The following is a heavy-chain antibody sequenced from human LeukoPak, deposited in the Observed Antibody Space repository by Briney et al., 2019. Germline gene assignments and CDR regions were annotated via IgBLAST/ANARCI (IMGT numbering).Heavy chain of an antibody. CDR1: GFTFDDYA. Sequence: GGSLRLSCAASGFTFDDYAMHWVRQAPGKGLEWGSGISWNSGSIGYADSVKGRFTISRDNAKNSLYLQMNSLRAEDTALYYCAKDVGSGSYYSPGGAFDIWGQGTMVTVSS. CDR2: ISWNSGSI. V-gene: IGHV3-9*01. D-gene: IGHD3-10*01. CDR3: AKDVGSGSYYSPGGAFDI. J-gene: IGHJ3*02.